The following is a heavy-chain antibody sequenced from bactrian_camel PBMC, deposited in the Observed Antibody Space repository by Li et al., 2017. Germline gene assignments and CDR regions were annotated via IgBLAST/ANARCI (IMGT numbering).Heavy chain of an antibody. Sequence: GGSLRLSCAASGFTFSSSYMSWVRQAPGKGLEWVSSIYIGGSGTTYYADSVKGCFTISQDNAKVTLYLQVNSLKFEDTAVYYCAADVSTYENDYVRGCPNEYNYWGQGTQVTVS. D-gene: IGHD3*01. CDR2: IYIGGSGTT. CDR1: GFTFSSSY. J-gene: IGHJ4*01. V-gene: IGHV3-2*01. CDR3: AADVSTYENDYVRGCPNEYNY.